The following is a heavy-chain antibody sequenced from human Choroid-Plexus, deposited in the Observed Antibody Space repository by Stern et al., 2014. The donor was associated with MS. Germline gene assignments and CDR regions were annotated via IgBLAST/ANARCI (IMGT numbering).Heavy chain of an antibody. J-gene: IGHJ6*02. V-gene: IGHV1-2*02. CDR2: LNPNTGGT. CDR1: GYIFTGYY. D-gene: IGHD3-3*01. CDR3: ARDQRGITIFGVVTDYYYLGMDV. Sequence: VQQVETGAEVKKPGASVKVSCKTSGYIFTGYYIHWVRQAPGQGLDWVAWLNPNTGGTKYAQKFQGRVTMSRDTSISTAYVELSSLTSDDTAVYYCARDQRGITIFGVVTDYYYLGMDVWGQGTTVTVSS.